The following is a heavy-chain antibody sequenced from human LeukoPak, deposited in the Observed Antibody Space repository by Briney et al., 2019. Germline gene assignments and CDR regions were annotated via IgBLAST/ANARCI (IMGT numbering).Heavy chain of an antibody. CDR2: IYYSGST. D-gene: IGHD6-6*01. Sequence: SETLSLTCTVSGGSISSYYWSWIRQSPGKGLEWIGYIYYSGSTNYNPSLKSRVTISVDTSKNQFSLKLSSVTAADTAVYYCASYRRWYSSSTVGAYYCMDVWGKGTTVTVSS. CDR3: ASYRRWYSSSTVGAYYCMDV. CDR1: GGSISSYY. J-gene: IGHJ6*03. V-gene: IGHV4-59*01.